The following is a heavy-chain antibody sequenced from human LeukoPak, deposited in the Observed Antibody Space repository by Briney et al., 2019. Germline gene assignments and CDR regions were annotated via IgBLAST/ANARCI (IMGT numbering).Heavy chain of an antibody. D-gene: IGHD4-17*01. CDR1: GYTFTSYG. J-gene: IGHJ4*02. Sequence: SVKVSCKASGYTFTSYGISWVRQAPGQGLEWMGWISAYNGNTNYAQTLQGRVTMTTDTSTSTAYMELRSLRSDDTAVYYCARSDYGDSPFDYWGQGTLVTVSS. CDR2: ISAYNGNT. V-gene: IGHV1-18*01. CDR3: ARSDYGDSPFDY.